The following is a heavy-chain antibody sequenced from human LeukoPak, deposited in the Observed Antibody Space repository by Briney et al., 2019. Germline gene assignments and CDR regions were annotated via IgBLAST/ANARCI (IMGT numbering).Heavy chain of an antibody. D-gene: IGHD3-22*01. V-gene: IGHV3-23*01. CDR2: ISGSGGST. Sequence: PAGSLRLSCAASGFTFSSYAMSWVRQAPGKGLEWDSAISGSGGSTYYAASVKGRFTISRDNSKNTLYLQMNSLRAEDTAVYYCAKDTYYDSSGNFDYWGQGTLVTVSS. J-gene: IGHJ4*02. CDR1: GFTFSSYA. CDR3: AKDTYYDSSGNFDY.